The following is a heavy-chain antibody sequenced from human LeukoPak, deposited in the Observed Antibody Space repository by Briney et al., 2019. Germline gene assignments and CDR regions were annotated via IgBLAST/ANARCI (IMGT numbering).Heavy chain of an antibody. V-gene: IGHV4-39*01. J-gene: IGHJ3*02. CDR1: GGSFSGYY. Sequence: SETLSLTCAVYGGSFSGYYWGWIRQPPGMGLEWIGSIYYTGNTYYNASLKSQVSISIDTSKNQFSLKLTSVTAADTAVYYCASYTDAFDIWGQGTMVTVSS. CDR3: ASYTDAFDI. CDR2: IYYTGNT. D-gene: IGHD3-16*01.